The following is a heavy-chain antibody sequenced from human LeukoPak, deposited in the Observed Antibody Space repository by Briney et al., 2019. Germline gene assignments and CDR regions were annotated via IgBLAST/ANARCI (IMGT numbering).Heavy chain of an antibody. J-gene: IGHJ4*02. CDR3: ARGSDDYKLGNY. V-gene: IGHV4-39*01. CDR1: GASFDNSYC. Sequence: SETLSLICTVSGASFDNSYCWTWVRPPPGKRPEWIGTIYSSEFTYYSPSLRSRVTISADTSKNLFSLRLTSLTAADTAVYYCARGSDDYKLGNYWGQGILVTVSS. D-gene: IGHD4/OR15-4a*01. CDR2: IYSSEFT.